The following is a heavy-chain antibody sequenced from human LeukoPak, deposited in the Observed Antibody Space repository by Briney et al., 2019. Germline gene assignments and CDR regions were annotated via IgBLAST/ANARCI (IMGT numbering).Heavy chain of an antibody. D-gene: IGHD2-21*02. CDR1: GFTFSSYS. J-gene: IGHJ4*02. CDR2: ISSSSSYI. V-gene: IGHV3-21*01. Sequence: PGGSLRLSCASSGFTFSSYSMNWVRQAPGKGLEWVSSISSSSSYIYYADSVKGRFTISRDNAKNSLYLQMNSLRAEDTVVYYCARDYCGGDCYPDYWGEGTLVTDSS. CDR3: ARDYCGGDCYPDY.